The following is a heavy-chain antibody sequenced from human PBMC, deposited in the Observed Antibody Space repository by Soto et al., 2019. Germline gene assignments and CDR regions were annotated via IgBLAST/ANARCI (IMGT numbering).Heavy chain of an antibody. CDR3: ARRHFRVRENLDGMDV. D-gene: IGHD3-10*01. Sequence: SVRVSSTASGFTFTSSAMQWVRQARGQRLEWIGWIVVGRGNTNYSPSFQGHVTISADKSISTAYLQWSSLKASDTAMYYCARRHFRVRENLDGMDVWGQGTTVTVSS. CDR2: IVVGRGNT. CDR1: GFTFTSSA. V-gene: IGHV1-58*02. J-gene: IGHJ6*02.